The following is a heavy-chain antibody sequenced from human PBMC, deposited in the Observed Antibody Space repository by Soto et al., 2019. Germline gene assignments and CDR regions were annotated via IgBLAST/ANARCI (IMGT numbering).Heavy chain of an antibody. Sequence: SVKVSCKASGYTFTSYDINWVRQATGQGLEWMGWMNPNSGNTGYAQKFQGRVTMTRNTSISTAYMELSSLRSEDTAVYYCARATPGSGPFWSGYYSMYYYYGMDVWGQGTTVTVSS. CDR3: ARATPGSGPFWSGYYSMYYYYGMDV. J-gene: IGHJ6*02. D-gene: IGHD3-3*01. CDR2: MNPNSGNT. CDR1: GYTFTSYD. V-gene: IGHV1-8*01.